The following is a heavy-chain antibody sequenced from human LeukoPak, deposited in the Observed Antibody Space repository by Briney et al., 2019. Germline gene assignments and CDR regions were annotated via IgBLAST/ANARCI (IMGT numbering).Heavy chain of an antibody. J-gene: IGHJ4*02. CDR3: AKGGGSSSWYPPDY. CDR1: GFTFDDYA. Sequence: PGGSLRLSCAASGFTFDDYAMHWVRQAPGKGLEWVSGISWNSGSIGYADSVKGRFTISRDNAKNSLYLQMNSLRAEDTALYYCAKGGGSSSWYPPDYWGQGTLVTVSS. CDR2: ISWNSGSI. V-gene: IGHV3-9*01. D-gene: IGHD6-13*01.